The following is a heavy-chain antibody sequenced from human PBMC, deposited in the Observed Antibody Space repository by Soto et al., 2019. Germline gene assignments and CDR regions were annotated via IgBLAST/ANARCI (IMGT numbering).Heavy chain of an antibody. Sequence: GGSLRLSCAASGFTFSSYWMSWVRQAPGKGLEWVANIKQDGSEKYYVDSVKGRFTISRDNAKNSLYLQMNSLRAEDTAVYYCARAGNSIAAAGPPGIWFDPCGQGTLVTVSS. CDR1: GFTFSSYW. V-gene: IGHV3-7*01. CDR3: ARAGNSIAAAGPPGIWFDP. CDR2: IKQDGSEK. D-gene: IGHD6-13*01. J-gene: IGHJ5*02.